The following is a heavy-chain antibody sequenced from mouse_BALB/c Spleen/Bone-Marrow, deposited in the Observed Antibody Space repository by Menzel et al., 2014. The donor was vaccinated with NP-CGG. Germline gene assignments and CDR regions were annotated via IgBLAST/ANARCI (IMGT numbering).Heavy chain of an antibody. CDR1: GYAFSSYW. Sequence: QVQLQQPGAELVRPGSSVKISCKASGYAFSSYWMNWVKQRPGQGLEWIGQIYPGDGDTNYNGKFKGKATLTADKSSSTAYMQLSSLTSEDSAVYYCARPRYFDYWGQGTTLTVSS. J-gene: IGHJ2*01. V-gene: IGHV1-80*01. CDR3: ARPRYFDY. CDR2: IYPGDGDT.